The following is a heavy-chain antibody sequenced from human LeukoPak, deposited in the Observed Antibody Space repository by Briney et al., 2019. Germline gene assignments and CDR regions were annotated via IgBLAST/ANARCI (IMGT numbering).Heavy chain of an antibody. V-gene: IGHV3-30*04. D-gene: IGHD2-21*01. J-gene: IGHJ6*03. CDR1: GFTFSSYT. Sequence: GGSLRLSCAASGFTFSSYTMHWVRQAPGKGLEWVAVISYDGTNKYYTDSVTGRFTISRDNSKNTLYLQMISLRADDTAVYYCARDVVPYYYYYMDVWGKGTTVTVSS. CDR2: ISYDGTNK. CDR3: ARDVVPYYYYYMDV.